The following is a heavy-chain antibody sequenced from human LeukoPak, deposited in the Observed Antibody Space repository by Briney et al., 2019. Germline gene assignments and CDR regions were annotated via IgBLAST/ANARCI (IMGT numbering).Heavy chain of an antibody. CDR3: ARVRGIAAAYWYFDL. CDR1: GGSITSGGYY. V-gene: IGHV4-31*03. D-gene: IGHD6-25*01. CDR2: IYYSGGT. Sequence: PSETLSLTCTVSGGSITSGGYYWSWIRQHPGKGLEWIGYIYYSGGTSYNPSLQSRITISVDTSENQFSLKLSSVTAADTAVYYCARVRGIAAAYWYFDLWGRGTPVTVSS. J-gene: IGHJ2*01.